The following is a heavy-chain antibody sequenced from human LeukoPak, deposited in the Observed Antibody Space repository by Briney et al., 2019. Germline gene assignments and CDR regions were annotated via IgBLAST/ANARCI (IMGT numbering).Heavy chain of an antibody. CDR3: ARTTEGGYTYDYFYYYYMDV. CDR1: GGSISSDY. J-gene: IGHJ6*03. D-gene: IGHD5-18*01. CDR2: IYTSGST. V-gene: IGHV4-4*07. Sequence: SSETLSLTCTVSGGSISSDYWSWIRQPDGKGLEWIGRIYTSGSTNYNPSLKSRVTISVDTSKNQFSLKLSSVTAADTAVYYCARTTEGGYTYDYFYYYYMDVWGKGTTVTISS.